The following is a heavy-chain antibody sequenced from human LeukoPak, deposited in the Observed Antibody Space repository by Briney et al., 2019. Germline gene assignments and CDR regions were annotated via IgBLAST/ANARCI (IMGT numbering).Heavy chain of an antibody. V-gene: IGHV3-74*01. J-gene: IGHJ4*02. D-gene: IGHD2-15*01. CDR1: GFTFSNYW. Sequence: GGSLRLSCAASGFTFSNYWMQWVCQAPGKGLVWVSRINSDGSTTSYADSVKGRFTVSRDNAKNTLFLQMHSLRAEDTAVYYCARGGYCSGGSCYRGFDYWGRGTLVTVSS. CDR3: ARGGYCSGGSCYRGFDY. CDR2: INSDGSTT.